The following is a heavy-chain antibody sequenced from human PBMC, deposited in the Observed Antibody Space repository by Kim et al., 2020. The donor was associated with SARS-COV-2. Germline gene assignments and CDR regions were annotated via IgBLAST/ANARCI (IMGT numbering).Heavy chain of an antibody. Sequence: ASVKVSCKASGYTFTSYGISWVRQAPGQGLEWMGWISAYNGNTNYAQKLQGRVTMTTDTSTSTAYMELRSLRSDDTAVYYCARDELAVAVAGYYYYGMDVWGQGTPVTVSS. CDR3: ARDELAVAVAGYYYYGMDV. D-gene: IGHD6-19*01. CDR2: ISAYNGNT. V-gene: IGHV1-18*01. CDR1: GYTFTSYG. J-gene: IGHJ6*02.